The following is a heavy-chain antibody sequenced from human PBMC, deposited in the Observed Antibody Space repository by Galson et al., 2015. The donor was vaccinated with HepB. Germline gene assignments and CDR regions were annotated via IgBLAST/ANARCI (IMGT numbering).Heavy chain of an antibody. Sequence: SVKVSCKASGYTFTSYAMHWVRQAPGQRLEWMGWINAGNGNTKYSQKFQGRVTITRDTSASTAYMELSSLRSEDTAVYYCALIAVAGVFDPPIDYWGQGTLVTVSS. CDR1: GYTFTSYA. CDR3: ALIAVAGVFDPPIDY. CDR2: INAGNGNT. V-gene: IGHV1-3*01. J-gene: IGHJ4*02. D-gene: IGHD6-19*01.